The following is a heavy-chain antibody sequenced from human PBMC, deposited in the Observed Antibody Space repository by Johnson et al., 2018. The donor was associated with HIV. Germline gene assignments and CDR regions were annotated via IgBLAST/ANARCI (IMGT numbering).Heavy chain of an antibody. CDR2: VNWNGART. D-gene: IGHD1-26*01. Sequence: VQLVESGGGVVRPGESLRLSCAASGFIFDDFGMNWVRHAPGKGLEWVSDVNWNGARTGYADSVRGRFTISRDNAKNSVYLQMNSLRAEDTALYYCARSRGGSSEDAFDIWGQGTMVTVSS. CDR1: GFIFDDFG. J-gene: IGHJ3*02. V-gene: IGHV3-20*04. CDR3: ARSRGGSSEDAFDI.